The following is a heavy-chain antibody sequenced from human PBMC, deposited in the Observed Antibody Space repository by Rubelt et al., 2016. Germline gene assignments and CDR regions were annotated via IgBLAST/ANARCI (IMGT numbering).Heavy chain of an antibody. CDR3: AREGDTAMGALDY. J-gene: IGHJ4*02. D-gene: IGHD5-18*01. V-gene: IGHV3-30*07. Sequence: YYADSVKGRFTISRDNPKNTLYLQMNSLRAEDTAVYYCAREGDTAMGALDYWGQGTLVTVSS.